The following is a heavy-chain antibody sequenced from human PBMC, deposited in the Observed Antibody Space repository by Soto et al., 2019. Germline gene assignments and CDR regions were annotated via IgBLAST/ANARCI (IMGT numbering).Heavy chain of an antibody. J-gene: IGHJ4*02. V-gene: IGHV3-23*01. CDR1: VFIFNNYA. CDR3: AKALVPALTAKYGY. CDR2: VTASGGGT. Sequence: WWSLRLSCSASVFIFNNYAMTWVRQAPGKGLEWVSTVTASGGGTFYANSVKGRFTISRDNSRNTLHLQMSSLRVEDTALYYCAKALVPALTAKYGYWGQGTLVTVSS. D-gene: IGHD5-18*01.